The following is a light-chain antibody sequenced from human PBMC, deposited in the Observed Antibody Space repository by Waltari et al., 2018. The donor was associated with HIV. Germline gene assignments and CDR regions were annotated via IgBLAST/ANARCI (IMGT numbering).Light chain of an antibody. Sequence: DIQLTQSPSSLSASVGDRVTITCRASQSISSYLNWYQQKPGKAPKVLIYAASSLQSGVPSRFSGSGSGTDFTLTISSLQPEDFATYYCQHSYSTPPTFGGGTKVEIK. J-gene: IGKJ4*01. CDR3: QHSYSTPPT. V-gene: IGKV1-39*01. CDR1: QSISSY. CDR2: AAS.